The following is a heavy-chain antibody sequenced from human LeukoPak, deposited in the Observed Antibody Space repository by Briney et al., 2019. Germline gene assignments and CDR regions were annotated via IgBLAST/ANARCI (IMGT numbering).Heavy chain of an antibody. Sequence: SETLSLTCTVSGGSISSGSYYWSWIRQPAGNGLEWIGRIYTSGSTNYNPSLKSRVTISVDTSKNQFSLKLSSVTAADTAVYYCAREGHDYYDSSGYYGRNWFDPWGQGTLVTVSS. D-gene: IGHD3-22*01. CDR2: IYTSGST. J-gene: IGHJ5*02. CDR3: AREGHDYYDSSGYYGRNWFDP. V-gene: IGHV4-61*02. CDR1: GGSISSGSYY.